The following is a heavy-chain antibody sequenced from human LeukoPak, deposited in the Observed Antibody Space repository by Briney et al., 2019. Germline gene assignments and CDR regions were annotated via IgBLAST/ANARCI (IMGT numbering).Heavy chain of an antibody. CDR3: ARTPTIFGVVTLFDY. V-gene: IGHV4-59*08. D-gene: IGHD3-3*01. CDR2: IYYSGST. CDR1: GGSISSYY. J-gene: IGHJ4*02. Sequence: PSETLSLTCTVSGGSISSYYWSWIRQPPGKGLEWIGYIYYSGSTNYNPSLKSRVTISVDTSKNQFSLKLSSVTAADTAVYYCARTPTIFGVVTLFDYWGQGTLVTVSS.